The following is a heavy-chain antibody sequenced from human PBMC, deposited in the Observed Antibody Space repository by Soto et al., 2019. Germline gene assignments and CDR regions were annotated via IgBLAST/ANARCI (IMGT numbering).Heavy chain of an antibody. V-gene: IGHV3-7*03. Sequence: HPGGSLRLSCTASGFTFSTYWMSWVRQAPGKGLGWVANIKEDGSEKYYVDSVKGRFSISRDNARSSLYLQMNSLRSEDTAVYYCVRVGRLGGYWGQGTQVTVSS. CDR3: VRVGRLGGY. CDR2: IKEDGSEK. CDR1: GFTFSTYW. J-gene: IGHJ4*02. D-gene: IGHD3-16*01.